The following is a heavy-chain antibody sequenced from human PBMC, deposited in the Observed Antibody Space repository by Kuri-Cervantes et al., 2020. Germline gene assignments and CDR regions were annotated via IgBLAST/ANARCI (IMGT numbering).Heavy chain of an antibody. D-gene: IGHD1-26*01. CDR3: ARLIVGATDYAYYFDY. V-gene: IGHV4-34*01. CDR1: GGSFSGYY. Sequence: GSLRLSCAVYGGSFSGYYWSWIRQPPGKGLEWIGEINHSGSTNYNPSLKSRVTISVDTSKNQFSLKLSSVTAADTAVYYCARLIVGATDYAYYFDYWGQGTLVTVSS. CDR2: INHSGST. J-gene: IGHJ4*02.